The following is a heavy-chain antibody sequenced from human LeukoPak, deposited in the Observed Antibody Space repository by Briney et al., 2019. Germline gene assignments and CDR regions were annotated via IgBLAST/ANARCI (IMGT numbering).Heavy chain of an antibody. J-gene: IGHJ5*02. CDR2: IKSKTDGGTT. Sequence: GGSLRLSRAASGFTFSNAWMSWVRQAPGKGLEWVGRIKSKTDGGTTDYAARVKGRFNISRDDSKNTLYLQMNSLKTEDTAVYYCTTERHAGAAAGIHFDPWGQGTLVTVSS. V-gene: IGHV3-15*01. D-gene: IGHD6-13*01. CDR1: GFTFSNAW. CDR3: TTERHAGAAAGIHFDP.